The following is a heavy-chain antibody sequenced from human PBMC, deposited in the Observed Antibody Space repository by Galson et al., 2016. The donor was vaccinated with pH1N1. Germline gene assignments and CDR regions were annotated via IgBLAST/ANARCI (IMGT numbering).Heavy chain of an antibody. D-gene: IGHD4-17*01. Sequence: QSGAEVKKPGESLKITCKASGYRFTSYWIAWVRQEPGKGLEWVGVVNPGGSTIRYSPPFQGQVTISSDKSINSAYLQWSSLKASDTATYYCAGQDDFGDYRGDALDIWGQGTRVIVSS. CDR3: AGQDDFGDYRGDALDI. CDR1: GYRFTSYW. CDR2: VNPGGSTI. J-gene: IGHJ3*02. V-gene: IGHV5-51*01.